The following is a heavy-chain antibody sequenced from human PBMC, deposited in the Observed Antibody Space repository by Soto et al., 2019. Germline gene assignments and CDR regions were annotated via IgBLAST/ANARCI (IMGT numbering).Heavy chain of an antibody. J-gene: IGHJ6*02. V-gene: IGHV3-21*01. Sequence: GGSLRLSCAASGFTFRTYSMNWVRQAPGKGLEWVSSISSSSTYIYYADSVKGRFTISRDNAKNSLYMQLTSLRAEDTAVYYCARDQVGPLYYYYYGMDVWGQGTTVTVSS. CDR1: GFTFRTYS. D-gene: IGHD1-26*01. CDR3: ARDQVGPLYYYYYGMDV. CDR2: ISSSSTYI.